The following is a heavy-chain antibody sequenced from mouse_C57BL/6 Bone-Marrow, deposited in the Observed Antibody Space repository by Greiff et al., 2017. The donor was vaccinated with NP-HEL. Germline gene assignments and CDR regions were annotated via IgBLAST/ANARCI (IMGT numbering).Heavy chain of an antibody. V-gene: IGHV1-15*01. CDR3: TRGLPIAY. J-gene: IGHJ3*01. D-gene: IGHD2-10*01. CDR1: GYTFTDYE. CDR2: IDPETGGT. Sequence: VKLQESGAELVRPGASVTLSCKASGYTFTDYEMHWVKQTPVHGLEWIGAIDPETGGTAYNQKFKGKAILTADKSSSTAYMELRSLTSEDSAVYYCTRGLPIAYWGQGTLVTVSA.